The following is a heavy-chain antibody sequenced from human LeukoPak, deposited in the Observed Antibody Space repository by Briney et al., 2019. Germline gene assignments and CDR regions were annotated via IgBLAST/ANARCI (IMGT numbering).Heavy chain of an antibody. CDR1: GFTFSSYA. CDR3: AREVPGGRAFDI. V-gene: IGHV3-64*01. J-gene: IGHJ3*02. Sequence: PGGSLRLSCAASGFTFSSYAMHWVRQAPGKGLEYVSAISSNGGSTYYANSVKGRFTISRDNSKNTLYLQMGSLRAEDMAVYYCAREVPGGRAFDIWGQGTMVTVSS. D-gene: IGHD2-15*01. CDR2: ISSNGGST.